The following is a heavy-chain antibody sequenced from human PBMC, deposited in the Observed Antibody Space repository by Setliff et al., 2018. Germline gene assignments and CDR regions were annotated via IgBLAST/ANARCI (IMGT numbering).Heavy chain of an antibody. CDR2: IYTSGST. CDR3: ARRNSGSYYVGDY. D-gene: IGHD1-26*01. CDR1: GGSISSGSYY. J-gene: IGHJ4*02. Sequence: SETLSLTCTVSGGSISSGSYYWSWIRQPAGKGLEWIGHIYTSGSTNYNPSLKSRVTISVDTSKDQFSLKLSSVTAADTAVYYCARRNSGSYYVGDYWGQGTLVTVSS. V-gene: IGHV4-61*09.